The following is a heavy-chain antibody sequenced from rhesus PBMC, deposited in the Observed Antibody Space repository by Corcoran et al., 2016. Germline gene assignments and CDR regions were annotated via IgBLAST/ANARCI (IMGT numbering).Heavy chain of an antibody. CDR2: IERRGST. Sequence: QLQLQESGPGLVKPSETLSLTCAVSGGSISGYWWSWIRQPPGKGREWIGRIERRGSTDYNPSLKSRVTISRDTSKNQFSRKLSSVTAADTAVYYCARVSLPLNWYCDLWGPGTPITISS. J-gene: IGHJ2*01. CDR1: GGSISGYW. CDR3: ARVSLPLNWYCDL. V-gene: IGHV4-160*01.